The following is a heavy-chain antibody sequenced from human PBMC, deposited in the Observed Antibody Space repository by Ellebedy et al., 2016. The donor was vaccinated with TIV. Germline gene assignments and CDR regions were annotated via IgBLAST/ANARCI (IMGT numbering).Heavy chain of an antibody. J-gene: IGHJ4*02. CDR3: AREAIAAAKIQPNLEY. Sequence: AASVKVSCKASGYTFTTYAMHWVRQAPGQGLEWMGRINTGNGNTKYSQKFQGRVTITRDTSANTAFMELSSLRSEDTAVYFCAREAIAAAKIQPNLEYWGQGTLVTVSS. V-gene: IGHV1-3*04. CDR2: INTGNGNT. D-gene: IGHD6-13*01. CDR1: GYTFTTYA.